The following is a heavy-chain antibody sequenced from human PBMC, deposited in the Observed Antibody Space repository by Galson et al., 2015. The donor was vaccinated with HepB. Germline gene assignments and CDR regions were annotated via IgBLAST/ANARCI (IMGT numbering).Heavy chain of an antibody. D-gene: IGHD3-22*01. CDR3: AKEVVRYYDSSGYYGWYFDL. Sequence: SLRLSCAASGFTFSSYGMHWVRQAPGKGLEWVAVISYDGSNKYYADSVKGRFTISRDNSKNTLYLQMNSLRAEDTAVYYCAKEVVRYYDSSGYYGWYFDLWGRGALVTVSS. CDR2: ISYDGSNK. CDR1: GFTFSSYG. J-gene: IGHJ2*01. V-gene: IGHV3-30*18.